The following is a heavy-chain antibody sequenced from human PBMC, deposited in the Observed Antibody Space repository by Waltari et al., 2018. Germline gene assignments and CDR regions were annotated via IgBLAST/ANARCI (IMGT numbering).Heavy chain of an antibody. J-gene: IGHJ2*01. Sequence: QVQLVQSGAEVKKPGSSVKVSCKASGGTFRSYAISWVRQAPGQGLEWMGGIIPIFGTANYAQKFQCRVTITTDESTSTAYMELSSLRSEDTAVYYCARSLLYSSGWYRGWYFDLWGRGTLVTVSS. CDR3: ARSLLYSSGWYRGWYFDL. CDR1: GGTFRSYA. V-gene: IGHV1-69*05. CDR2: IIPIFGTA. D-gene: IGHD6-19*01.